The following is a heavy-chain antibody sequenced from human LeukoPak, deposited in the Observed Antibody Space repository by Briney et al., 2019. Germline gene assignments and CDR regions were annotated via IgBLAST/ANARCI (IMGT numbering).Heavy chain of an antibody. CDR1: GFTFSTYV. V-gene: IGHV3-64D*06. J-gene: IGHJ4*02. Sequence: SRGSLRLSCSVSGFTFSTYVMHWVRQAPGKGLEYVSAITSNGDNTYYADSVKGRFTISRDSSKNTLYLQMSSLRADDTAVYYCVRGTGYWGQGTLVTVSS. CDR2: ITSNGDNT. CDR3: VRGTGY.